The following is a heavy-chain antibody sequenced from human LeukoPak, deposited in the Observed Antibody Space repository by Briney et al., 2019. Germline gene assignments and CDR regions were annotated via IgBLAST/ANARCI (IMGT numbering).Heavy chain of an antibody. D-gene: IGHD3-22*01. CDR1: GYTFTDYY. V-gene: IGHV1-2*02. CDR2: INPNSGGT. CDR3: ARVHFYDSSGYSLINP. Sequence: ASVKVSCKASGYTFTDYYMHWVRQAPGQGFEWMVWINPNSGGTNYAQKFQGRVTMTRDTSISTAYMELSRLKSDDTAVYYCARVHFYDSSGYSLINPWGQGTLVTVSS. J-gene: IGHJ4*02.